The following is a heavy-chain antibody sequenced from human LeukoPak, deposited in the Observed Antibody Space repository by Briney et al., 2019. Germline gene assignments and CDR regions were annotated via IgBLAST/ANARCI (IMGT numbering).Heavy chain of an antibody. D-gene: IGHD3-3*01. CDR3: AREAITVFGVVRTQTTYGPHRFDP. CDR2: ISAYNGNT. J-gene: IGHJ5*02. CDR1: GYTFTSYG. V-gene: IGHV1-18*01. Sequence: ASVKVSCKASGYTFTSYGISWVRQAPGQGLEWMGWISAYNGNTNYAQKLQGRVTMTTDTSTSTACMELRSLRSDDTAVYYCAREAITVFGVVRTQTTYGPHRFDPWGQGTLVTVSS.